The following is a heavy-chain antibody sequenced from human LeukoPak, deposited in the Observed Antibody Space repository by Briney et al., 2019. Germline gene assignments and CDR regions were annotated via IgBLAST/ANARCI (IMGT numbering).Heavy chain of an antibody. CDR1: GGSISSYY. CDR3: AREVVPAAGRYYYYYGMDV. D-gene: IGHD2-2*01. V-gene: IGHV4-4*07. Sequence: PSETLSLTCTVSGGSISSYYWSWIRQPAGKGLEWIGRIYTSGSTNYNPSLKSRVTMSVDTSKNQFSLELSSVTAADTAVYYCAREVVPAAGRYYYYYGMDVWGQGTTVTVSS. CDR2: IYTSGST. J-gene: IGHJ6*02.